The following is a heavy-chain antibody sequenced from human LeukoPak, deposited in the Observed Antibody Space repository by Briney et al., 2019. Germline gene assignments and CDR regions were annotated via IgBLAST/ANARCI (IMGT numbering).Heavy chain of an antibody. CDR2: ISGSGGST. J-gene: IGHJ4*02. V-gene: IGHV3-23*01. CDR3: AKLPGYGSGWYVGTYFDY. D-gene: IGHD6-19*01. CDR1: GFTFSSYA. Sequence: GGSLRLSCAASGFTFSSYAMSWVRQAPGKGLEWVSAISGSGGSTYYADSVKGRFTISRDNSKNTLYLQMNSLRAEDTAVYYCAKLPGYGSGWYVGTYFDYWGQGTLVTVSS.